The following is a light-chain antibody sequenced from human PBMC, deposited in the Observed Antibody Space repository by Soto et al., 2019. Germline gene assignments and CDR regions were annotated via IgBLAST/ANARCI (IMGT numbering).Light chain of an antibody. CDR3: QQYYSTFDT. CDR2: WAS. V-gene: IGKV4-1*01. CDR1: QSVLYSSNNKNY. Sequence: DIAMTQSPDSLAVSLGERATINCKSSQSVLYSSNNKNYLAWYQQKPGQPPKLLIYWASTRESGVPDRFSGSGSGTDFTLTISSLQAEDVAVYYCQQYYSTFDTFGQGTKLEIK. J-gene: IGKJ2*01.